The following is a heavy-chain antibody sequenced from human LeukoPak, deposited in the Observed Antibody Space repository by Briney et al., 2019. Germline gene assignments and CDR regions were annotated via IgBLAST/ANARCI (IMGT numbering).Heavy chain of an antibody. J-gene: IGHJ4*02. V-gene: IGHV3-15*01. CDR3: TTRGY. Sequence: GESLRLSCVASGFNFDYAWMSWVRQAPGKGLEWVGRVKSKIDGGTTEYAAPVRGRVTISRDDSKKMVFLQLNSLKTEDTAVYYCTTRGYWGRGTLVTVSS. CDR2: VKSKIDGGTT. CDR1: GFNFDYAW.